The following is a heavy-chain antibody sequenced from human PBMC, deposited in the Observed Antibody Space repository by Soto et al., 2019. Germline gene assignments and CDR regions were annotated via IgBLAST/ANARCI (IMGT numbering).Heavy chain of an antibody. CDR3: ARGEASGSGWAIIDY. CDR2: IIPIFGTA. Sequence: QVQLVQSGAEVKKPGSSVKVSCKASGGTFSSYAISWVRQAPGQGLEWMGGIIPIFGTANYAQKFQGRVTITADESTSKAYRELSSLRSEDTAVYYCARGEASGSGWAIIDYWGQGTLVTVSS. D-gene: IGHD3-22*01. V-gene: IGHV1-69*12. CDR1: GGTFSSYA. J-gene: IGHJ4*02.